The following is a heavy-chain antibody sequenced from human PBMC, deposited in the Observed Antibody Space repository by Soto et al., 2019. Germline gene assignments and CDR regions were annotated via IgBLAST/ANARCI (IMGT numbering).Heavy chain of an antibody. J-gene: IGHJ4*02. D-gene: IGHD1-20*01. Sequence: SETLSLTCAVYGGSFSGYYWSWIRQPPGKGLEWIGEINHSGSTNYNPSLKSRVTISVDTSKNQFSLKLSPVTAEDTAVYYCATSQKGYNWNYFDHWGQGALVTVSS. V-gene: IGHV4-34*01. CDR3: ATSQKGYNWNYFDH. CDR2: INHSGST. CDR1: GGSFSGYY.